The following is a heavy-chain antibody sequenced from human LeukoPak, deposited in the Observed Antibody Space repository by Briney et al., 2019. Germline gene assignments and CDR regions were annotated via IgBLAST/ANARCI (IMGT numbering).Heavy chain of an antibody. CDR2: IYSVSDT. CDR1: GFSFSSNY. D-gene: IGHD3-22*01. CDR3: ARLGYDSSGSYWDN. J-gene: IGHJ4*02. Sequence: GGSLRLSCAASGFSFSSNYMTWVRQAPGKGLQWVSVIYSVSDTFYSDYVKGGFTISRDNSKNSVSLQMNSLRADDTAVYYCARLGYDSSGSYWDNWGQGTLVTVSS. V-gene: IGHV3-53*01.